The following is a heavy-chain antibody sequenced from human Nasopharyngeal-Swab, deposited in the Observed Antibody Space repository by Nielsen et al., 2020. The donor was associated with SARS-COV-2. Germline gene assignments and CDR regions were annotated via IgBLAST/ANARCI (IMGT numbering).Heavy chain of an antibody. CDR3: AREWYYYDSSGYSTYFDY. J-gene: IGHJ4*02. V-gene: IGHV3-33*01. Sequence: GESLKISSAASGFTFSSYRMHWVRQAPGKGLEWVAVIWSDGSNKYYADSVKGRFTISRDNSKNTLYLQMNSLRAEDTAVYYCAREWYYYDSSGYSTYFDYWGQGTLVTVSS. CDR1: GFTFSSYR. D-gene: IGHD3-22*01. CDR2: IWSDGSNK.